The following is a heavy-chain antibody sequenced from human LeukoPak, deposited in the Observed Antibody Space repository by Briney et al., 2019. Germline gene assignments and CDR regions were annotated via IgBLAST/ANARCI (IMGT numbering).Heavy chain of an antibody. CDR1: GYTFTGYY. CDR3: AREGLLWFGELELPHYYYGMDV. Sequence: ASVKVSCKASGYTFTGYYMHWVRQAPGQGLEWMGWMNPNSGNTGYAQKFQGRVTMTRNTSISTAYMELSSLRSEDTAVYYCAREGLLWFGELELPHYYYGMDVWGQGTTVTVSS. D-gene: IGHD3-10*01. CDR2: MNPNSGNT. J-gene: IGHJ6*02. V-gene: IGHV1-8*02.